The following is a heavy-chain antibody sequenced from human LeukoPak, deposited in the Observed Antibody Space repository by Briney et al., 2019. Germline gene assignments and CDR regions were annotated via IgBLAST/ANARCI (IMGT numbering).Heavy chain of an antibody. D-gene: IGHD3-22*01. J-gene: IGHJ3*02. CDR3: ARGPDYYDSSGYYSGAFDI. CDR2: MNPNSGNT. CDR1: GYTFTNYT. Sequence: ASVKVSCKASGYTFTNYTLNWVRQAPGQGLEWMGWMNPNSGNTGYAQKFQGRVTITRNTSISTAYMELSSLRSEDTAVYYCARGPDYYDSSGYYSGAFDIWGQGTMVTVSS. V-gene: IGHV1-8*03.